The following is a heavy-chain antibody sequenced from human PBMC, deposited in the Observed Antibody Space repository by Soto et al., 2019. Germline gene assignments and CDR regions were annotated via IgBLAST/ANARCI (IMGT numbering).Heavy chain of an antibody. J-gene: IGHJ3*01. D-gene: IGHD2-8*01. V-gene: IGHV3-23*01. CDR3: AKKGLGSLATYCTTGDCHYAFDV. Sequence: EVQLLESGGGLVRPGGSLRLSCAASGFTFYNYAMNWVRQAPGKGLEWVSTISGGGDGTYYADSVKGRCTISRDNSRNTVYLQMNSLRAEDTAVYYCAKKGLGSLATYCTTGDCHYAFDVWGQGTLVTVSS. CDR2: ISGGGDGT. CDR1: GFTFYNYA.